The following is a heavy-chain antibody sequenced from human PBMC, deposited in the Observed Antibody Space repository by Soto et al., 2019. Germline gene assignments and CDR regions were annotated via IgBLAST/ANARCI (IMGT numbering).Heavy chain of an antibody. CDR2: IIAGNGTT. CDR3: TRVRYSSSWYYFDY. J-gene: IGHJ4*02. V-gene: IGHV1-3*01. Sequence: ASVKVSCKASGGTFSSYAISWVRQAPGQRLEWMGWIIAGNGTTTYAPKFQGRVTITRDTSASTVYMDLSSLRSEDTAVYYCTRVRYSSSWYYFDYWGQGALVTVSS. D-gene: IGHD6-13*01. CDR1: GGTFSSYA.